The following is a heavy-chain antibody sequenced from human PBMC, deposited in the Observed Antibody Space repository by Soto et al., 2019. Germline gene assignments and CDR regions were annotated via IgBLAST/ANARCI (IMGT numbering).Heavy chain of an antibody. CDR2: TRNKAHSYTT. D-gene: IGHD1-26*01. J-gene: IGHJ4*02. V-gene: IGHV3-72*01. CDR1: GFTFSDHY. Sequence: PGGSLRLSCAASGFTFSDHYIDWVRQAPGKGLEWVGRTRNKAHSYTTEYAASVKGRFTISRDNSKNSVYLQMNSLRTEDTAVYYCVRVPSGTYTFDYWGKGKMVTVST. CDR3: VRVPSGTYTFDY.